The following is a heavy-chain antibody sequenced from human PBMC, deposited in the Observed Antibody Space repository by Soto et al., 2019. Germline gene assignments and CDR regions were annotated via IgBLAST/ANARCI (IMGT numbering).Heavy chain of an antibody. D-gene: IGHD4-4*01. CDR2: ISYDGSNK. CDR1: GFTFSSYA. CDR3: ARVIGGNYVYYYYYGMDV. V-gene: IGHV3-30-3*01. Sequence: RGSLRLSCAASGFTFSSYAMHWVRQAPGKGLEWVAVISYDGSNKYYADSVKGRFTISRDNSKNTLYLQMNSLRAEDTAVYYCARVIGGNYVYYYYYGMDVWGQGTTVTVSS. J-gene: IGHJ6*02.